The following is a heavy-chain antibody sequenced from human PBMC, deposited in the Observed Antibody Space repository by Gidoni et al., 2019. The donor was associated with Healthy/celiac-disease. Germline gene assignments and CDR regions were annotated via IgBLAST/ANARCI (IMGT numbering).Heavy chain of an antibody. V-gene: IGHV4-59*01. CDR1: GGSISSYY. CDR2: IYYSGST. D-gene: IGHD3-9*01. J-gene: IGHJ4*02. Sequence: QVQLQESGPGLVKPSETLSLTCTVPGGSISSYYWSWIRQPPGKGLEWIGYIYYSGSTNYNPSLKSRVTISVDTSKNQFSLKLSSVTAADTAVYYCARGFFGAGYFQDYWGQGTLVTVSS. CDR3: ARGFFGAGYFQDY.